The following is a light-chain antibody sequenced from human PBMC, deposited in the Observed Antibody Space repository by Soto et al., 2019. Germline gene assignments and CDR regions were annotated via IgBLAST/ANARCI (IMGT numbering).Light chain of an antibody. V-gene: IGKV2-28*01. CDR2: LGS. Sequence: DIVMTQSPLSLPVTPGEPASISCRSSQSLLHSNGYNYLDWYLQKPGQSPQLLIYLGSNPASGVPDRFSGSGSGTDCTLKISRVEAEDVGLYYCMHALQTPLTFGQGTRLEIK. CDR3: MHALQTPLT. CDR1: QSLLHSNGYNY. J-gene: IGKJ5*01.